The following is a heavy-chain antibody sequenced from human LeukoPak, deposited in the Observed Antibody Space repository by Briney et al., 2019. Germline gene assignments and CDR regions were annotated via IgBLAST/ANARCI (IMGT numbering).Heavy chain of an antibody. D-gene: IGHD6-6*01. CDR2: ISGSDSST. Sequence: GGSLRLSCAASGFTFSSYAMSWVRQAPGKGLEWVSTISGSDSSTYYADSVKGRFSISRDNSKNTLYLQMNSLRAEDTAVYYCAKEVAARPAARIYYFDYWGQGTLVTVSS. J-gene: IGHJ4*02. CDR3: AKEVAARPAARIYYFDY. V-gene: IGHV3-23*01. CDR1: GFTFSSYA.